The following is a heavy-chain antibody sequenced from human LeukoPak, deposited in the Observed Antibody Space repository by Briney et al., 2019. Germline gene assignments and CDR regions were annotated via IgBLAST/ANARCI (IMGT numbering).Heavy chain of an antibody. CDR2: ISAYNGNT. CDR1: GYTFTSYG. V-gene: IGHV1-18*01. CDR3: ATHRGYCSSTSCQNELELDY. D-gene: IGHD2-2*03. J-gene: IGHJ4*02. Sequence: GASVKVSCKASGYTFTSYGISWVRQAPGQGLEWMGWISAYNGNTNYAQKLQGRVTMTTDTSTRTAYMELRSLRSDDTAVYYCATHRGYCSSTSCQNELELDYWGQGTLVTVSS.